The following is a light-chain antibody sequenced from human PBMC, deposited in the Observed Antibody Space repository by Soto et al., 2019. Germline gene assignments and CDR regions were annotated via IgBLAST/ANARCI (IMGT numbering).Light chain of an antibody. CDR2: DVS. CDR3: SSYTSSSTYV. Sequence: LTQPASVSGSPGQSITISCTGTSSDVGGYNYVSWYQQHPGKAPKLMIYDVSNRPSGVSNRFSGSKSGNTASLTISGLQAEDEADYYCSSYTSSSTYVFRTGTKVTVL. CDR1: SSDVGGYNY. J-gene: IGLJ1*01. V-gene: IGLV2-14*01.